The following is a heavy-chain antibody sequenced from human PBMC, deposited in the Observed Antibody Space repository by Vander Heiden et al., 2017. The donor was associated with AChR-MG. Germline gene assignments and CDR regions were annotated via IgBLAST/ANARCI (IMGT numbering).Heavy chain of an antibody. D-gene: IGHD5-12*01. CDR1: GYPFTSYA. CDR3: ARSPDYNLIDY. V-gene: IGHV1-3*01. CDR2: INAGNGNT. Sequence: QVQLVQSGAEVKKPGASVKVSCKASGYPFTSYAMHWVRQAPGQRLEWMGWINAGNGNTKYSQKFQGRVTITRDTSASTAYMELSSLRSEDTAVYYCARSPDYNLIDYWGQGTLVTVSS. J-gene: IGHJ4*02.